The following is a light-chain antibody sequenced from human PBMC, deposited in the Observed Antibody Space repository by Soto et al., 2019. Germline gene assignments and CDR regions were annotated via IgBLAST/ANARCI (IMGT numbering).Light chain of an antibody. CDR3: QQAASFPFT. CDR2: AAS. Sequence: DIQMTQSPSSVSASVGDRVTITCRASQDISDWLGRYQQKPGEAPKLLIYAASSLQSGVPSRFSGSGSGATFTLTITSLQPEDSAVYYCQQAASFPFTFGPGTRVTIK. CDR1: QDISDW. V-gene: IGKV1-12*01. J-gene: IGKJ3*01.